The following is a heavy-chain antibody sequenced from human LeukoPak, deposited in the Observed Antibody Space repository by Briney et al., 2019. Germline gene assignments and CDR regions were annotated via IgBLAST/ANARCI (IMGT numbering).Heavy chain of an antibody. V-gene: IGHV3-20*04. Sequence: GGSLRLSCAASGFTFDDYGMSWVRQAPGKGLEWVSGINWNGGSTGYADSVKGRFTISRDNAKNSLYLQMNSLRAEDTALYYCARGGITIFGVVSYMDVWGKGATVTVSS. D-gene: IGHD3-3*01. CDR2: INWNGGST. CDR1: GFTFDDYG. CDR3: ARGGITIFGVVSYMDV. J-gene: IGHJ6*03.